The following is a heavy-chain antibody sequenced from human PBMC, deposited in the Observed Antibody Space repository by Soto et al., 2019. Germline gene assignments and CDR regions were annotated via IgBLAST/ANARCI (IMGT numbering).Heavy chain of an antibody. J-gene: IGHJ6*02. Sequence: GGSLRLSCAASGFTFSDHYMDWVRQAPGKGLEWVGRTRSKTYTYTTEYAASVKGRFTISRDDSQNSLYLQMNSLKTGDTAVYYCARVVRGGFGMDVWGQGTTVTVSS. V-gene: IGHV3-72*01. CDR1: GFTFSDHY. CDR2: TRSKTYTYTT. CDR3: ARVVRGGFGMDV. D-gene: IGHD3-10*01.